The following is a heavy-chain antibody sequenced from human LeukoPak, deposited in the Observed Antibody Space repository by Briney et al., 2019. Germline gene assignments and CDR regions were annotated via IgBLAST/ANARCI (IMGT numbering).Heavy chain of an antibody. V-gene: IGHV3-21*01. CDR3: ARYYDILTGYYRDFDY. CDR2: ISSSSSYI. CDR1: GFTFSSYS. D-gene: IGHD3-9*01. J-gene: IGHJ4*02. Sequence: GGSLRLSCAASGFTFSSYSMNWVRQAPGKGLEWVSSISSSSSYIYYADSVKGRFTISRDNAKNSLYLQVNSLRAEDTAVYYCARYYDILTGYYRDFDYWGQGTLVTVSS.